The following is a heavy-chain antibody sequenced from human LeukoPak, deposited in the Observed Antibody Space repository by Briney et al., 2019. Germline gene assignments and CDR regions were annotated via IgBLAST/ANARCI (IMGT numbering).Heavy chain of an antibody. V-gene: IGHV3-23*01. CDR2: FRGSGGPT. D-gene: IGHD3-10*01. Sequence: GGSLRLSCTASGLVFSMYGMSWVRQAPGKGLEWVAAFRGSGGPTYYADSVKGRFTISRDNSMNTLYLQMNDLRVEDTAVYYCAKDWNQFGSGSHLDYMDVWGKGTTVTVS. CDR3: AKDWNQFGSGSHLDYMDV. CDR1: GLVFSMYG. J-gene: IGHJ6*03.